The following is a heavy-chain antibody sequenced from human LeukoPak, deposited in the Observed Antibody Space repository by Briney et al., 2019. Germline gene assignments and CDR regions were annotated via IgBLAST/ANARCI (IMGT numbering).Heavy chain of an antibody. CDR3: ARDAGYCSGGSCYNYYYMDV. D-gene: IGHD2-15*01. CDR2: INPSGGST. CDR1: GYTFTSYY. J-gene: IGHJ6*03. Sequence: GASVKVSCKASGYTFTSYYMHWVRQAPGQGLEWMGIINPSGGSTSYAQKFQGRVTMTRDMSTSTVYMELSSLRSEDTAVYYCARDAGYCSGGSCYNYYYMDVWGKGTTVTVSS. V-gene: IGHV1-46*01.